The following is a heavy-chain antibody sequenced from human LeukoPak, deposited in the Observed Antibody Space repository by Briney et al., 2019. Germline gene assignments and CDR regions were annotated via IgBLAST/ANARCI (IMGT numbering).Heavy chain of an antibody. Sequence: PGGSLRLSCAASGFTFSNYGMHWVRRAPGKGLEWVAVMSYDGSNKYYADSVKGRFTISRDNSKNTLYLQMNSLRAEDTAVYYCASGGSYETYFDYWGQGTLVTVSS. V-gene: IGHV3-30*03. D-gene: IGHD1-26*01. CDR1: GFTFSNYG. CDR2: MSYDGSNK. J-gene: IGHJ4*02. CDR3: ASGGSYETYFDY.